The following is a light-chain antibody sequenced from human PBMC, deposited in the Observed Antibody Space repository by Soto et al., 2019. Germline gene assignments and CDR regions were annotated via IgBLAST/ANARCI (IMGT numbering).Light chain of an antibody. J-gene: IGKJ4*01. Sequence: ETVLTQSPPTLSVSPGERATLSCRASQSVSGHLDWYQQKPGQAPRLLIYDASTRATGIPARFSGSGSGAEFTLTISSLQSEDFAVYYCQQYHNWPLTFGGGTKVDIK. CDR2: DAS. V-gene: IGKV3-15*01. CDR3: QQYHNWPLT. CDR1: QSVSGH.